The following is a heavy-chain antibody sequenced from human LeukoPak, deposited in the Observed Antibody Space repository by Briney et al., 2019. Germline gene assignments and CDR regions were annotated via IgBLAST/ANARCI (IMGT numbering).Heavy chain of an antibody. J-gene: IGHJ6*02. Sequence: PSETLSLTCAVYGGSFSGYYWSWIRQPPGKGLEWIGEINHSGSTNYNPSLKSRVTISVDTSKNQFSLKLSSVTAADTAVYYCARGESMAVTAIDYHYAMDVWGQGTTVIVSS. CDR1: GGSFSGYY. D-gene: IGHD2-21*02. V-gene: IGHV4-34*01. CDR2: INHSGST. CDR3: ARGESMAVTAIDYHYAMDV.